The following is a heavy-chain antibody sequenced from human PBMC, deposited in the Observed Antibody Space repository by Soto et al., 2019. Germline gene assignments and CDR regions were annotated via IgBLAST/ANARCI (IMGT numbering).Heavy chain of an antibody. Sequence: SQTLSLTCAISGDSVSSNSAAWNWIRQSPSRGLEWLGRTYYRSKWYNDYAVSVKSRITINPDTYKNQFSLQLNSVTHEDTAVYYCARYSLTVTTRYYYYGMDVWGQGTTVTVSS. V-gene: IGHV6-1*01. CDR2: TYYRSKWYN. CDR3: ARYSLTVTTRYYYYGMDV. CDR1: GDSVSSNSAA. D-gene: IGHD4-17*01. J-gene: IGHJ6*02.